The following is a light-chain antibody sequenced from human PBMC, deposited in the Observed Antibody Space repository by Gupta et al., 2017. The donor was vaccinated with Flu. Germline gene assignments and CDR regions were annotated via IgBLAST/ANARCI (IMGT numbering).Light chain of an antibody. CDR3: QQRHSTPST. CDR2: GAS. CDR1: EGIVKY. J-gene: IGKJ1*01. Sequence: PSSLSASVGDRVTITCRASEGIVKYLHWYQQKPGKAPNLLVYGASKEESGVPSRFIGSGFGTEFTLTISKRQPEDFANYYCQQRHSTPSTFGQGTRV. V-gene: IGKV1-39*01.